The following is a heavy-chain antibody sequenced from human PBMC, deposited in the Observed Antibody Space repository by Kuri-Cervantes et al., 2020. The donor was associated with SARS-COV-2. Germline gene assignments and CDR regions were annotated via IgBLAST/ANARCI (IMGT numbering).Heavy chain of an antibody. V-gene: IGHV3-30*02. Sequence: GESLKISCAASGFTFSSYGMHWVRQAPGKGLEWVAFIRYDGSNKYYADSVKGRFTISRDNSKNTLYLQMNSLRAEGTAVYYCAREGGIAAAGTIFDYWGQGTLVTVSS. CDR1: GFTFSSYG. CDR2: IRYDGSNK. J-gene: IGHJ4*02. D-gene: IGHD6-13*01. CDR3: AREGGIAAAGTIFDY.